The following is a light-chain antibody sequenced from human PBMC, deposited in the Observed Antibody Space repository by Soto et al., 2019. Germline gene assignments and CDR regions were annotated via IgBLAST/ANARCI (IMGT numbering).Light chain of an antibody. CDR2: DAS. CDR3: QQYNSYSRT. CDR1: QSISSW. V-gene: IGKV1-5*01. Sequence: DIQMTQSPSTLSASVGDRVTITCRASQSISSWLAWNHQKPGKAPKLLVYDASSLESGVPSRFSGSGSGTEFTLTISSLQPDDFATYYCQQYNSYSRTFGQGPKVEIK. J-gene: IGKJ1*01.